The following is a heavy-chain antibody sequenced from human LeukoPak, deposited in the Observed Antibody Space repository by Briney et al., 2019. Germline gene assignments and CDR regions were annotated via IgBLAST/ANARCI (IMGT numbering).Heavy chain of an antibody. CDR1: GGSFSGYY. CDR2: INHSGST. CDR3: ARGVGSFGDDPRDALDI. J-gene: IGHJ3*02. V-gene: IGHV4-34*01. D-gene: IGHD4-17*01. Sequence: SETLSLTCAVYGGSFSGYYWSWIRQPPGKGLEWIGEINHSGSTNYNPSLKSRVTISVDTSKNQFSLKLTSVTAADTAVYFCARGVGSFGDDPRDALDIWGQGTMVTVSS.